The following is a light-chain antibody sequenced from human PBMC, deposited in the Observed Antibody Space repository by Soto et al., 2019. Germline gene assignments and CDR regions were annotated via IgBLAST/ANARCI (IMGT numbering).Light chain of an antibody. CDR1: RSISSY. CDR2: AAS. J-gene: IGKJ5*01. Sequence: DIQMTQSPSSLSASVGDRVTITCRASRSISSYLNWYQQKPGKAPKLLIYAASSLQSGVPSRFSGSGSGTEFTLTISSLQPEDFATYYCQQSYSTLITFGQGTRLEIK. V-gene: IGKV1-39*01. CDR3: QQSYSTLIT.